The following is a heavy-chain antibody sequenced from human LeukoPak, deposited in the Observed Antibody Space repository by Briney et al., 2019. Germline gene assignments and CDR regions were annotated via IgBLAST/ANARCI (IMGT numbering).Heavy chain of an antibody. CDR3: ASSHKYCSSTNCRDY. V-gene: IGHV3-7*03. Sequence: GGSLRLSCEASGFTFSSYCMSWVRQAPGKGLEWVANIKQDGSEKYYVDSVKGRFTISRDNAKNSLYLQMNSLRAEDTAVYYCASSHKYCSSTNCRDYWGQGTLVTVSS. CDR2: IKQDGSEK. CDR1: GFTFSSYC. J-gene: IGHJ4*02. D-gene: IGHD2-2*01.